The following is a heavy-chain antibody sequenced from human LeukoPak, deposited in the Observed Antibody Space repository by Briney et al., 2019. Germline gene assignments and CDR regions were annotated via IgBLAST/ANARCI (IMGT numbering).Heavy chain of an antibody. J-gene: IGHJ5*01. CDR1: GGSISSSSYY. Sequence: SETLSLTCTVSGGSISSSSYYWGWIRQPPGKGLEWIGSIYYSGSTYYNPSLKSRVTISVNTSKNQFSLKLSSVTAADTAVYYCARTITFGGVIVNYDNWFDPWGQGTMVTVSS. D-gene: IGHD3-16*02. CDR2: IYYSGST. CDR3: ARTITFGGVIVNYDNWFDP. V-gene: IGHV4-39*07.